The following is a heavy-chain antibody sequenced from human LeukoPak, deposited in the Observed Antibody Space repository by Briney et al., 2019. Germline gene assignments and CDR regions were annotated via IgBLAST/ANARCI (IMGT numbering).Heavy chain of an antibody. J-gene: IGHJ4*02. CDR2: IYYSGST. CDR1: GGSISSYY. CDR3: ARHSADFWSGYYTVSVIEY. Sequence: SETLSLTCTVSGGSISSYYWSWIRQPPGKGLEWIGYIYYSGSTNYNPSLKSRVTISVDTSKNQFSLKLSSVTAADTAVYYCARHSADFWSGYYTVSVIEYWGQGTLVTVSS. V-gene: IGHV4-59*01. D-gene: IGHD3-3*01.